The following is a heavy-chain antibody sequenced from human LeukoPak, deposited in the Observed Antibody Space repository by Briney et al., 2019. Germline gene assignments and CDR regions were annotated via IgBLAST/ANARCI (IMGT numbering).Heavy chain of an antibody. CDR3: ARESNPYDSSGYYSPTFDY. Sequence: GASVKVSCKASGYTFTSYGISWVRQAPGQGLEWMGWTSAYNGNANYAQKLQGRVTMTTDTSTSTAYMELRSLRSDDTAVYYCARESNPYDSSGYYSPTFDYWGQGTLVTVSS. D-gene: IGHD3-22*01. CDR2: TSAYNGNA. V-gene: IGHV1-18*01. J-gene: IGHJ4*02. CDR1: GYTFTSYG.